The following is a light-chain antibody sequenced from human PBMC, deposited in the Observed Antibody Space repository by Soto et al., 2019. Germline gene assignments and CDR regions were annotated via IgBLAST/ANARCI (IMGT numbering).Light chain of an antibody. Sequence: QSALTQTASVSGSPGQSITISCTGTSSDVGAYNYVSWYQQHPDKAPKLMIYEVSDRPSGVSNRYYGSKSGNTASLTISGLQAEYEADYYCSAYTTTATVVFGGGTKDTVL. CDR2: EVS. J-gene: IGLJ2*01. CDR3: SAYTTTATVV. CDR1: SSDVGAYNY. V-gene: IGLV2-14*01.